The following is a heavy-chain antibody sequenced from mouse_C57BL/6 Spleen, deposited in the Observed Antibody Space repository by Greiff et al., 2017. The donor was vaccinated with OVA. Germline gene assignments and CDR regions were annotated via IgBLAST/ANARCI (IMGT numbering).Heavy chain of an antibody. J-gene: IGHJ2*01. D-gene: IGHD2-4*01. V-gene: IGHV1-61*01. CDR1: GYTFTSYW. CDR3: ARSGYYDYMYYFDY. Sequence: QVQLQQPGAELVRPGSSVQLSCKASGYTFTSYWMDWVKQRPGQGLEWIGNIYPSDSETHYNQTFKDKATLTVAKSSSTAYMQLSSLTSEDSAVYYCARSGYYDYMYYFDYWGQGTTRTVSS. CDR2: IYPSDSET.